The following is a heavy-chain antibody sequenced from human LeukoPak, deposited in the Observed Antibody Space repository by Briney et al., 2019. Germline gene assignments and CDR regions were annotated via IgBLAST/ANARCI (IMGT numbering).Heavy chain of an antibody. V-gene: IGHV4-4*02. CDR2: ISHSGSI. CDR1: GGSISSSKW. J-gene: IGHJ4*02. D-gene: IGHD3-16*02. CDR3: ARLSSDLSHFDY. Sequence: SETLSLTCVVSGGSISSSKWWSWGRPAPGKGLEWIGEISHSGSINYNPSFARRVTISGDKSKHQFSLSLTSVTAADKAMYYCARLSSDLSHFDYWGQGTLASVSS.